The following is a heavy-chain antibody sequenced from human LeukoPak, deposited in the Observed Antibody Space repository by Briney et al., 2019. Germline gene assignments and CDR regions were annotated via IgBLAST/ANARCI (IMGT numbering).Heavy chain of an antibody. V-gene: IGHV4-34*01. CDR1: GGSFSGYY. CDR3: TRRRFHYYNSSGYYSRPQRTFDI. Sequence: KTSETLSLTCAVYGGSFSGYYWTWIRQPPGKGLEWIGEINHSGNSDYNPSLKSRVTISVDTSKNQFALKLSSVTAADTALYYCTRRRFHYYNSSGYYSRPQRTFDIWGQGTMVTVSS. J-gene: IGHJ3*02. CDR2: INHSGNS. D-gene: IGHD3-22*01.